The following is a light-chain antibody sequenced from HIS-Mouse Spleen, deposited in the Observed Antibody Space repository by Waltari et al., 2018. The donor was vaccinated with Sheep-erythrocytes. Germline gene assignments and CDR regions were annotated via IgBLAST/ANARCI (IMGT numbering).Light chain of an antibody. J-gene: IGLJ1*01. CDR1: RSDVGCYNY. CDR3: CSYAGSYNHV. CDR2: DVS. Sequence: QSALTQPRSVSGSPGQSVTISCPGTRSDVGCYNYSSWYQQHPGKAPKLMIYDVSKRPSGVPDRFSGSKSGNTASLTISGLQAEDEADYYCCSYAGSYNHVFATGTKVTVL. V-gene: IGLV2-11*01.